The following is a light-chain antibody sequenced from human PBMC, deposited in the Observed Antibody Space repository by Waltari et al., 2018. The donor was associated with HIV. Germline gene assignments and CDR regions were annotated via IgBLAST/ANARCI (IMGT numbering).Light chain of an antibody. V-gene: IGLV2-11*01. CDR1: RSDVGGYNS. CDR3: CSYGGTYNV. Sequence: QSALTQHRSVSGSPGQSVTIPCTGSRSDVGGYNSVSWYQQHPGKAPKLLIYEVSKWPSGVPDRFSGSKSGNTASLTISGLRADDEADYYCCSYGGTYNVFGTGTKVTIL. CDR2: EVS. J-gene: IGLJ1*01.